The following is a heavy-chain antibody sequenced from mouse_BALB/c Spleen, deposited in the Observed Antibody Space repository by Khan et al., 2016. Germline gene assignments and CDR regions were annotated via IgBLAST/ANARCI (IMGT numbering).Heavy chain of an antibody. CDR3: TSYYGSSDGLDY. CDR2: IYPGNSDK. J-gene: IGHJ4*01. D-gene: IGHD1-1*01. Sequence: VQLQQSGTVLARPGTSVKMSCKASGYSFTSYWTHWVKQRPGQGLEWTGAIYPGNSDKRYNQKFKVKAKLTAVTSASTAYMELTSLTNEDSAVYYCTSYYGSSDGLDYWGQGTSVTVSS. CDR1: GYSFTSYW. V-gene: IGHV1-5*01.